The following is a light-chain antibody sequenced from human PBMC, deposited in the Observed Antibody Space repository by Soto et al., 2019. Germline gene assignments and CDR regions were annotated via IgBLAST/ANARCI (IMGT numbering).Light chain of an antibody. CDR1: RSDVGSYNL. CDR3: CSYAGSSTFVYV. V-gene: IGLV2-23*03. Sequence: SLLTQPAPLSGAPGQSATLSFTGTRSDVGSYNLVSWYQQHPGKAPKLMIYEGSKRPSGVSNRFSGSKSGNTASLTISGLQAEDEADYYCCSYAGSSTFVYVFGTGTKVTVL. CDR2: EGS. J-gene: IGLJ1*01.